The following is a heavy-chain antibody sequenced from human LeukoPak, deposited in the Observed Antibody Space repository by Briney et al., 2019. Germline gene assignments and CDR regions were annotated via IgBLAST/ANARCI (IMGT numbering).Heavy chain of an antibody. V-gene: IGHV3-30-3*01. CDR2: ISYDGSNK. CDR1: GFTFSSYA. Sequence: GGSLRLSCAASGFTFSSYAMHWVRQAPGKGLEWVAVISYDGSNKYYADSVKGRLTISRDNSKNTLYLQMNSLRAEDTAVYYCAKDPQGAFDIWGQGTMVTVSS. CDR3: AKDPQGAFDI. J-gene: IGHJ3*02.